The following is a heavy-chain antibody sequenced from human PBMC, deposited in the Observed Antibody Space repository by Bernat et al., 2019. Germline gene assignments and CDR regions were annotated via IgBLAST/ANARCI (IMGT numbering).Heavy chain of an antibody. CDR3: ARDPSNTSGWNAYFDY. CDR2: ISGYNGDT. CDR1: GYRFTHHG. D-gene: IGHD6-19*01. V-gene: IGHV1-18*01. J-gene: IGHJ4*02. Sequence: QVQLVQSGVEVKNPGASVKVSCKTSGYRFTHHGITWVRQAPGQGLEWMGWISGYNGDTHYAQKLQARVTMTIDASTSTAYMELRSPRSDDTAVYFCARDPSNTSGWNAYFDYWGQGTLVTVSS.